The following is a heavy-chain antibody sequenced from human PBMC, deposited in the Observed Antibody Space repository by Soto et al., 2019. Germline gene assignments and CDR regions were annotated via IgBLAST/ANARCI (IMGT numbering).Heavy chain of an antibody. CDR2: ISGSGGST. J-gene: IGHJ4*02. CDR1: GFTFRSYA. CDR3: AKCSPTYSSGLKAYSFDS. D-gene: IGHD6-19*01. V-gene: IGHV3-23*01. Sequence: EVQLLESGGGLVQPGGSLRLSCAASGFTFRSYAMSWVRQAPGKGLEWVSFISGSGGSTYYADSVKGRFTISRDNSRNTLYLQMNSLRAEGTAVYYCAKCSPTYSSGLKAYSFDSWGQGTLVTVSS.